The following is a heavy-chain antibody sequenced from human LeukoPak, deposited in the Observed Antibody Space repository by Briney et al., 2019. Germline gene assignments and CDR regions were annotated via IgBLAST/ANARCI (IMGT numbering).Heavy chain of an antibody. CDR3: ARYQVGADYYFDY. CDR2: IYYRGST. D-gene: IGHD2-2*01. Sequence: SETLSLTCAVYGGSFSGYYWSWIRQPPGKGLEWIGYIYYRGSTNYNPSLKSRVTISVDTSKNQFSLKLSSVTAADTAVYYCARYQVGADYYFDYWGQGTLVTVSS. J-gene: IGHJ4*02. V-gene: IGHV4-59*01. CDR1: GGSFSGYY.